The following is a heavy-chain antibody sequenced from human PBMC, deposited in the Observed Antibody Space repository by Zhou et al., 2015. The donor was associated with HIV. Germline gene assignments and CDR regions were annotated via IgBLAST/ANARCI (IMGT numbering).Heavy chain of an antibody. J-gene: IGHJ2*01. Sequence: DVQLVESGGASVQPGGSLRLSCAGSGFTFSVYWMHWVRQVPGKGPIWVSRIDQDGGSTIYADSVRGRFTISRDNAANTLYLQMNSLRADDTAVYYCVRDRTSTFRGWYFDLWGLAPWSLSPQ. V-gene: IGHV3-74*01. CDR1: GFTFSVYW. CDR2: IDQDGGST. CDR3: VRDRTSTFRGWYFDL. D-gene: IGHD3-16*01.